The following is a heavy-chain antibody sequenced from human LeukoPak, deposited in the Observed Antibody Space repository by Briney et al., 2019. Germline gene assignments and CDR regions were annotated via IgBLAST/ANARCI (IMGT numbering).Heavy chain of an antibody. CDR2: ISSSSCSI. V-gene: IGHV3-48*01. D-gene: IGHD4-17*01. CDR1: GSPFRAIT. J-gene: IGHJ4*02. Sequence: GGPLSPPFQPLGSPFRAITLTWFGQLQGKGLEWVSYISSSSCSIYYADSVKGRFTISRDNAKNSLYLQMNSLRAEDMAVYYCASYGDYFDYWGQGTLVTVSS. CDR3: ASYGDYFDY.